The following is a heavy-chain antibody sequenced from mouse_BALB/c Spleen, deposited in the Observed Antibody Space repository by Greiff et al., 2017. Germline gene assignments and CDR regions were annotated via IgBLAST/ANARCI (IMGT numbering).Heavy chain of an antibody. V-gene: IGHV5-6-3*01. CDR3: ARVDDLWFAY. J-gene: IGHJ3*01. CDR1: GFTFSSYG. CDR2: INSNGGST. Sequence: EVHLVESGGGLVQPGGSLKLSCAASGFTFSSYGMSWVRQTPDKRLELVATINSNGGSTYYPDSVKGRFTISRDNAKNTLYLQMSSLKSEDTAMYYCARVDDLWFAYWGQGTLVTVSA.